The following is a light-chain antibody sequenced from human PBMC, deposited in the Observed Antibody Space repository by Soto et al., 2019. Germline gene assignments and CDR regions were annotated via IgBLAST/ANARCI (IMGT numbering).Light chain of an antibody. V-gene: IGKV3D-20*01. Sequence: EIVLTQSPATLSLSPGERATLSCGASQSVRSNYVAWFQRKPGLAPRLLIYDASSRATGIPDRFRGSGSGTDFTLTISRLEPEDFAVYYCQQYGTSPFTFGPGTKVDIK. CDR1: QSVRSNY. CDR2: DAS. CDR3: QQYGTSPFT. J-gene: IGKJ3*01.